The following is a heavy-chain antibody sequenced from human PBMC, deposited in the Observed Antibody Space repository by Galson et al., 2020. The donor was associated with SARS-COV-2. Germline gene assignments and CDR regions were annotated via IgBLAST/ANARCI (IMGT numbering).Heavy chain of an antibody. Sequence: SETLSLTCTVSGGSISSGGYYWSWIRQHPGKGLEWIGYIYYSGSTHYNPSLKSRVTISVDTSKNQFSLKLSSVTAADTAVYYCARALGRITIFGGVIINYFDYWGQGTLVTVSS. V-gene: IGHV4-31*03. J-gene: IGHJ4*02. CDR2: IYYSGST. D-gene: IGHD3-3*01. CDR3: ARALGRITIFGGVIINYFDY. CDR1: GGSISSGGYY.